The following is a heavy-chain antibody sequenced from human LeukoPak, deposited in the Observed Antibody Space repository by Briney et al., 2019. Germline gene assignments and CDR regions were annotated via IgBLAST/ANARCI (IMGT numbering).Heavy chain of an antibody. D-gene: IGHD6-13*01. Sequence: AGGSLRLSCAASGFTFSSYGMHWVRQAPGKGLEWVAVIWYDGSNKYYADSVKGRFTISRDNSKNTLYLQMNSLRAEDTAVYYCAKEGGSSWYYFDFWGQGTLVTVSS. V-gene: IGHV3-33*06. J-gene: IGHJ4*02. CDR3: AKEGGSSWYYFDF. CDR1: GFTFSSYG. CDR2: IWYDGSNK.